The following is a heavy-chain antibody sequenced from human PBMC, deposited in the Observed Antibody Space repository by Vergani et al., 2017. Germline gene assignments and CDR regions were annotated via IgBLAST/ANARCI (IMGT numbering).Heavy chain of an antibody. Sequence: QAQLVESWGGVVQPGGSLRLSCVGSGFNFSNYGMHWVRQAPGKGLEWVAFIRYDGGKKYFADSVEGRFTISRDNSKNTLYLQMNSLRAEDTAVYYCTKDKSDRRFFIWFGGFDPWGQGTLVTVSS. CDR1: GFNFSNYG. V-gene: IGHV3-30*02. J-gene: IGHJ5*02. CDR2: IRYDGGKK. CDR3: TKDKSDRRFFIWFGGFDP. D-gene: IGHD3-10*01.